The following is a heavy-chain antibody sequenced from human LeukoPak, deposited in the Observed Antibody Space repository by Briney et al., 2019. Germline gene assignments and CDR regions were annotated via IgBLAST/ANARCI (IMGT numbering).Heavy chain of an antibody. CDR2: ISGSGGST. Sequence: GGSLRLSCAASGFTFSSYAMSWVRQAPGKGLEWVSAISGSGGSTYYADSVKGRFTISRDNSKNTLYLQMNSLRAEDTAVYYCAKDPVGYYYDSSGYLPHFDYWGLGTLVTVSS. V-gene: IGHV3-23*01. CDR3: AKDPVGYYYDSSGYLPHFDY. D-gene: IGHD3-22*01. J-gene: IGHJ4*02. CDR1: GFTFSSYA.